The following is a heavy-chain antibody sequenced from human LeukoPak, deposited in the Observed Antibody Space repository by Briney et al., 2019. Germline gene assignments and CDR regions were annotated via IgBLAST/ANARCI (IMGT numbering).Heavy chain of an antibody. Sequence: GGSLRLSCAASGFTFSRYTMNWIRQAPGKGLEWVSYITGSTSIIYYADSVKGRFTISRDNAKNSLFLQMNSLRAEDTAVYYCATSFLRLTVGGFDIWGQGTMVTVSS. D-gene: IGHD4-23*01. CDR3: ATSFLRLTVGGFDI. CDR2: ITGSTSII. V-gene: IGHV3-48*01. CDR1: GFTFSRYT. J-gene: IGHJ3*02.